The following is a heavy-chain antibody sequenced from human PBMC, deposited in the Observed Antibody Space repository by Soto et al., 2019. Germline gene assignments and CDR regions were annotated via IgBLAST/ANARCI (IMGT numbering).Heavy chain of an antibody. CDR1: GYTFTSYY. J-gene: IGHJ6*03. Sequence: GASVKVSCKASGYTFTSYYMHWVRQAPGQGLEWMGIINPSGGSTSYAQKFQGRVTMTRDTSTSTVYMELSSLRSEDTAVYYCARDGAVREVGYCSSTSCYLPTNYYYYMDVWGKGTTVTVSS. CDR3: ARDGAVREVGYCSSTSCYLPTNYYYYMDV. CDR2: INPSGGST. V-gene: IGHV1-46*03. D-gene: IGHD2-2*01.